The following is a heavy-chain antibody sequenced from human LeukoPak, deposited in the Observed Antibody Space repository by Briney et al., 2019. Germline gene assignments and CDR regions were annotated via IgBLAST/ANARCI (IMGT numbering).Heavy chain of an antibody. V-gene: IGHV3-21*01. CDR3: ARGTSGWLPEY. D-gene: IGHD5-12*01. CDR2: ISSSSTYI. J-gene: IGHJ4*02. Sequence: GGSLRLSCAASGFIFSSYSMNWVRQAPGKGLEWVSSISSSSTYIYYADSVKGRFTTSRDNAKNSLYLQMDSLRAEDTAVYYCARGTSGWLPEYWGQGTLVTVSS. CDR1: GFIFSSYS.